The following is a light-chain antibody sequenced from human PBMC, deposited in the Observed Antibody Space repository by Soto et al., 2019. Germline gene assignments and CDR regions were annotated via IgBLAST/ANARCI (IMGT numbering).Light chain of an antibody. CDR2: DAS. Sequence: EIVLTQSPATLSLSPGERSTLSCVASQSVSSSYLAWYQQKPGLAPRLLIYDASSRATGIPDRFSGSGSGTDFTLTISRLEPEDFAVYYCQQYGSSPRTLGPGTKVDIK. J-gene: IGKJ1*01. CDR3: QQYGSSPRT. CDR1: QSVSSSY. V-gene: IGKV3D-20*01.